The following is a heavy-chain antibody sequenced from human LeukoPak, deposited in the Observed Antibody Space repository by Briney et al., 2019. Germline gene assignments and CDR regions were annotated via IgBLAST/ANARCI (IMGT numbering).Heavy chain of an antibody. CDR3: ARGNQQLWDWFDS. Sequence: ASVKVSCKASGYTFTGYYMHWVRQAPGQGLEWMGWMNPNSGNTGYAQKFQGRVTITRNTSISTAYMELSSLRSEDTAVYYCARGNQQLWDWFDSWGQGTLVTVSS. V-gene: IGHV1-8*03. J-gene: IGHJ5*01. D-gene: IGHD6-13*01. CDR2: MNPNSGNT. CDR1: GYTFTGYY.